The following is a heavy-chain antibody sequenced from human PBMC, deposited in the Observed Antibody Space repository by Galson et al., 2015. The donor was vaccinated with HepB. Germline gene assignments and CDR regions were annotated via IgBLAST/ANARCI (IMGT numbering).Heavy chain of an antibody. Sequence: QVQLQESGPGLVKASETLSLTCTISGGSMSSSSYCWGWIRQPPGKGLEWIANVCYSGDTFYKPSLKSRVTISGDPSKKQFSLRLSSVTAADTAVYSCARLAYLNEGGGFDYWGQGTLVTVSS. D-gene: IGHD3-16*01. V-gene: IGHV4-39*01. CDR2: VCYSGDT. CDR1: GGSMSSSSYC. J-gene: IGHJ4*02. CDR3: ARLAYLNEGGGFDY.